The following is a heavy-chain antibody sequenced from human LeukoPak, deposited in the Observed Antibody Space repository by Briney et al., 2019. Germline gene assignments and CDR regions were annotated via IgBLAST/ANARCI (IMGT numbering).Heavy chain of an antibody. J-gene: IGHJ4*01. CDR1: GFTFGNYW. CDR2: LNSDGSAT. Sequence: AGGSLRLSCAASGFTFGNYWMHWVRQASGKGLVWVSSLNSDGSATSYADSVKGRFTISRDSAQNTVYLQMDSLRVEDTAVYYCTSDALLEYCTGNDSYHSDLWGQGILVTVSS. CDR3: TSDALLEYCTGNDSYHSDL. V-gene: IGHV3-74*01. D-gene: IGHD2-8*02.